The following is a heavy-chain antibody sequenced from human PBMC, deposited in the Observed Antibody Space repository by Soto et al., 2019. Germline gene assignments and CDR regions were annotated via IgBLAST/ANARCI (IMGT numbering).Heavy chain of an antibody. D-gene: IGHD5-12*01. J-gene: IGHJ4*02. Sequence: QVQLQESGPGLVKPSGTLSLTCTVSSGSITSSLWWSWVRQSPGKGLEWIGEVAQSGYIHSIPSLKIRLTISLDKSTNRSSLRLTSATAADTAVYYCARNRYGGDDFDSWGQGSLVTVSS. CDR2: VAQSGYI. V-gene: IGHV4-4*02. CDR1: SGSITSSLW. CDR3: ARNRYGGDDFDS.